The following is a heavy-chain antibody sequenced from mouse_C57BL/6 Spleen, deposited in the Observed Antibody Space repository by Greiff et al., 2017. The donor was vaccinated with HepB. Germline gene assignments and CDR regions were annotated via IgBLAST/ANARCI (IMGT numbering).Heavy chain of an antibody. CDR1: GYTFTSYW. D-gene: IGHD3-3*01. V-gene: IGHV1-64*01. CDR3: AREGTGWYFDV. Sequence: QVQLQQSGAELVKPGASVKLSCKASGYTFTSYWMHWVKQRPGQGLEWIGMIHPNSGSTNYNEKFKSKATLTVDKSSSTAYMQLSSLTSEDSAVYYCAREGTGWYFDVWGTGTTVTVSS. J-gene: IGHJ1*03. CDR2: IHPNSGST.